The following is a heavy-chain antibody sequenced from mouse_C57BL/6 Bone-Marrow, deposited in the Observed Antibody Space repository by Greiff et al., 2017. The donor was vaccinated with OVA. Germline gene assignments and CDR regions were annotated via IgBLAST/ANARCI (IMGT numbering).Heavy chain of an antibody. CDR1: GYTFTSYW. D-gene: IGHD1-1*01. CDR2: IHPNSGST. Sequence: VQLQQPGAELVKPGASVKLSCKASGYTFTSYWMHWVKQRPGQGLEWIGMIHPNSGSTNYNEKFKSKATLTVDKSSSTAYMQLSSLTSADSAVYYCASLLLRYTGWYFDVWGTGTTVTVSS. J-gene: IGHJ1*03. CDR3: ASLLLRYTGWYFDV. V-gene: IGHV1-64*01.